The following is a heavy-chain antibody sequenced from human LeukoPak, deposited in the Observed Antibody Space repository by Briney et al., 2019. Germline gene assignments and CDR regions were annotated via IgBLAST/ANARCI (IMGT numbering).Heavy chain of an antibody. D-gene: IGHD5-18*01. CDR2: IYPGDSES. J-gene: IGHJ3*02. CDR3: ARGVDTAMVYGFDI. Sequence: PGESLKISCKGSGYSFTSYWIGWVRQLPGKGLEWMGIIYPGDSESKYSPSFQGQVTISADKSISTAYLQWSSLKASDTAMYYCARGVDTAMVYGFDIWGQGTMVTVSS. CDR1: GYSFTSYW. V-gene: IGHV5-51*01.